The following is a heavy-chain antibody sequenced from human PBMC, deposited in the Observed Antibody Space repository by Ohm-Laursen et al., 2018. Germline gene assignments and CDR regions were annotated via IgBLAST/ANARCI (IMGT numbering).Heavy chain of an antibody. V-gene: IGHV4-59*01. CDR1: GGSISSYY. CDR3: ARDVDDAFDI. CDR2: IYYSGST. J-gene: IGHJ3*02. Sequence: SGTLSLTCTVSGGSISSYYWSWIRQPPGKGLEWIGYIYYSGSTNYNPSLKSRVTISVDTSKNQFSLKLSSVTAADTAVYYCARDVDDAFDIWGQGTMVTVSS.